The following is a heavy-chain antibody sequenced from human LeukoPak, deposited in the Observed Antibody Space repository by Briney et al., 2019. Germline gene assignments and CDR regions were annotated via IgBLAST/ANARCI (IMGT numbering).Heavy chain of an antibody. CDR3: ARPLWPGGSYGMGAFDI. V-gene: IGHV3-33*01. J-gene: IGHJ3*02. CDR2: IWYDGSNK. CDR1: GFTFSSYG. Sequence: GGSLRLSCAASGFTFSSYGMHWVRQAPGKGLEWVAVIWYDGSNKYYADSVKGRFTISRDNSKNTLYLQMNSLRAEDTAVYYCARPLWPGGSYGMGAFDIWGQGTMVTVSS. D-gene: IGHD1-26*01.